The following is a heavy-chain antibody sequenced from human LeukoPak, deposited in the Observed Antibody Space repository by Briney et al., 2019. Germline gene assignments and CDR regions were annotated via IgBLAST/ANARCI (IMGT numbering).Heavy chain of an antibody. CDR2: ISGSGSNT. V-gene: IGHV3-23*01. D-gene: IGHD2-15*01. Sequence: GGSLRLSCAASGFTFSSHAMSWVRQAPGKGLEWVSGISGSGSNTYYVDSVKGRFSISRDNSKNTVFLQMNGLRAEDTALYFCASAFYSNYWGQGTLVTVSS. J-gene: IGHJ4*02. CDR3: ASAFYSNY. CDR1: GFTFSSHA.